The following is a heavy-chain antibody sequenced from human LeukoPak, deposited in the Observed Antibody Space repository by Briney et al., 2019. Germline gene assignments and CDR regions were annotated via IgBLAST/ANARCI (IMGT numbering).Heavy chain of an antibody. J-gene: IGHJ4*02. D-gene: IGHD1-1*01. CDR2: ISYDGSNK. CDR1: GFTFSSYA. Sequence: GRSLRLSCAASGFTFSSYAMNWVRQAPGKGLEWVAVISYDGSNKYYADSVKGRFTISRDNSKNTLYLQMNSMRAEDTAVYYCARGRTGTPSPSDYWGEGTLVTVSS. CDR3: ARGRTGTPSPSDY. V-gene: IGHV3-30*04.